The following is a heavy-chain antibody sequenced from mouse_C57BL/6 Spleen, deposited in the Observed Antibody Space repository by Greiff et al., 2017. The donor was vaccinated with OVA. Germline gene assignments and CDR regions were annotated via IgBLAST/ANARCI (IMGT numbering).Heavy chain of an antibody. CDR3: AREGSLRGPFAY. Sequence: VQLKESGPELVKPGASVKMSCKASGYTFTDYNMHWVKQSHGKSLEWIGYINPNNGGTSYNQKFKGKATLTVNKSSSTAYMELRSLTSEDSAVYYCAREGSLRGPFAYWGQGTLVTVSA. CDR1: GYTFTDYN. V-gene: IGHV1-22*01. CDR2: INPNNGGT. J-gene: IGHJ3*01. D-gene: IGHD1-2*01.